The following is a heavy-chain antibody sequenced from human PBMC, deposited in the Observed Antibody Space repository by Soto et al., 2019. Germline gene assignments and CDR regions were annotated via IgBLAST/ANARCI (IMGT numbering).Heavy chain of an antibody. V-gene: IGHV3-74*01. Sequence: PGGSLRLSCEGSGFSFRSYWMHWVRQAPGKGLVWVARIKSDGSTTNYADSVKGRFTISRDNAKNTLYLQMNSLRAEDTAVYYCARDGPSGSYLVHSNYFDYWGQGTLVTVSA. CDR3: ARDGPSGSYLVHSNYFDY. CDR2: IKSDGSTT. D-gene: IGHD1-26*01. CDR1: GFSFRSYW. J-gene: IGHJ4*02.